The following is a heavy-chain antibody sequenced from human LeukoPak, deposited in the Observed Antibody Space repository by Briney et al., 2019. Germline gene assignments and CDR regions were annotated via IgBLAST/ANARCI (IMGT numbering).Heavy chain of an antibody. CDR3: AKCWGSSSADPGYVHFDY. CDR1: GFTFSSYA. J-gene: IGHJ4*02. Sequence: GGSLRLSCAASGFTFSSYAMSWVRQAPGKGLEWVSAISGSGGSTYYADSVKGRFTISRDNSKNTLYLQMNSLRAEDTAVYYCAKCWGSSSADPGYVHFDYWGQGTLVTVSS. CDR2: ISGSGGST. V-gene: IGHV3-23*01. D-gene: IGHD6-6*01.